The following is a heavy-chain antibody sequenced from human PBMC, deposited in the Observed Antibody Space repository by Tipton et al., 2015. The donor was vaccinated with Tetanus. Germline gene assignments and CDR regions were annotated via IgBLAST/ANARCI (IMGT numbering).Heavy chain of an antibody. J-gene: IGHJ4*02. D-gene: IGHD3-9*01. Sequence: TLSLTCAVYGGSFSGYYWSWIRQPPGKGLEWIGEINHSGSTNYNPSLKSRVTISVDTSKNQFSLKLSSATAADTAVYYCARLGYDILTGYHYDSWGQGTLVTVSS. V-gene: IGHV4-34*01. CDR3: ARLGYDILTGYHYDS. CDR1: GGSFSGYY. CDR2: INHSGST.